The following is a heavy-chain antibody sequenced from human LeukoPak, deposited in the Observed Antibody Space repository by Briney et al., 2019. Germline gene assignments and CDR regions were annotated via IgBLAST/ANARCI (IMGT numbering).Heavy chain of an antibody. CDR3: ARHGLTGCNSVGCYRSSHYYGMDV. J-gene: IGHJ6*02. CDR1: GYSFADYW. D-gene: IGHD2-8*02. Sequence: PGESLKISCKGSGYSFADYWIGWVRQVPGQGLGWMGIIFPGDSEIKYSPSFEGQVTISVDKSISTASLQWSSLKASDTAIYYCARHGLTGCNSVGCYRSSHYYGMDVWGQGTTVIVSS. CDR2: IFPGDSEI. V-gene: IGHV5-51*01.